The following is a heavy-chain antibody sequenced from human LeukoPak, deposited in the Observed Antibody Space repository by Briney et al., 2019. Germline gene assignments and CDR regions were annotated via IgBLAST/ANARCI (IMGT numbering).Heavy chain of an antibody. D-gene: IGHD3-22*01. CDR1: GFTFSSYS. Sequence: GGSLRLYCAASGFTFSSYSMNWIRQAPGKGLEWVSSISSSSSYIYYADSVKGRFTISRDNAKNSLYLQMNSLRAEDTAVYYCARDGRIWYYYDSSGYYHGAFDIWGQGTMVTVSS. CDR3: ARDGRIWYYYDSSGYYHGAFDI. J-gene: IGHJ3*02. V-gene: IGHV3-21*01. CDR2: ISSSSSYI.